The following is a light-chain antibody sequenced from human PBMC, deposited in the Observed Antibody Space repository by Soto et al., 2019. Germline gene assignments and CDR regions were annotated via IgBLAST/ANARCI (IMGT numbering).Light chain of an antibody. J-gene: IGKJ2*01. Sequence: DIQLTQSPSSLSASVGDRVTITCRASQTMSDSLNWYQQKSGQAPKLLIYSASNLESGVPSRFSGGGSGTDFTLTISSLQSEDFGTYFCQQSYSNSYTFGQGTTLEIK. CDR3: QQSYSNSYT. CDR1: QTMSDS. V-gene: IGKV1-39*01. CDR2: SAS.